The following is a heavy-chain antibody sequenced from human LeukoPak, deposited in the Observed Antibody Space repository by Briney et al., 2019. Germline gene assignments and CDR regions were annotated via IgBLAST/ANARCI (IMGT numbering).Heavy chain of an antibody. D-gene: IGHD6-19*01. V-gene: IGHV1-69*04. CDR1: GGTFSSYA. CDR3: ARTRIAVAGPFDY. Sequence: SVKVSCKASGGTFSSYAISWVRQAPGQGLEWMGRIIPILGIANYAQKFQGRVTITADKSTSTAYMELSSLGSEDTAVYYCARTRIAVAGPFDYWGQGTLVTVSS. J-gene: IGHJ4*02. CDR2: IIPILGIA.